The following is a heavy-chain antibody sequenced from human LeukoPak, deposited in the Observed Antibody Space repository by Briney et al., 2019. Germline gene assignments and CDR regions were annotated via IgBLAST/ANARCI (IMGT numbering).Heavy chain of an antibody. V-gene: IGHV4-59*12. Sequence: PSETLSLTCTVSGGSISSYYWSWIRQPPGKGLEWIGYIYYSGSTKYNPSLKSRVTISVDTSKNQFSLKLSSVTAADTAVYYCARDAAVAGTSDRDYWGQGTLVTVSS. J-gene: IGHJ4*02. D-gene: IGHD6-19*01. CDR1: GGSISSYY. CDR3: ARDAAVAGTSDRDY. CDR2: IYYSGST.